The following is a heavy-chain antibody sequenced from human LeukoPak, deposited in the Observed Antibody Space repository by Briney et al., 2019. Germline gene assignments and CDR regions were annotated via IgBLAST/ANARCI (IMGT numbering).Heavy chain of an antibody. CDR3: ARGRAAAIRKINFDY. V-gene: IGHV4-38-2*02. D-gene: IGHD6-13*01. CDR2: IDHSGST. CDR1: GYSISSGYY. J-gene: IGHJ4*02. Sequence: PSETLSLTCTVSGYSISSGYYWGWIRQPPGKGLEWTGSIDHSGSTYYNPSLKSRVTISVDTSKNQFSLKLSSVTAADTAVYYCARGRAAAIRKINFDYWGQGTLVTVSS.